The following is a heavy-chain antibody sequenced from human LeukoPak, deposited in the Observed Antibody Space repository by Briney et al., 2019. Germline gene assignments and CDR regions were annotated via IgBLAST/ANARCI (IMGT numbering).Heavy chain of an antibody. CDR1: GFTFSNYH. J-gene: IGHJ4*02. Sequence: GGSLRLSCAASGFTFSNYHMSWVRQTPGKGLEGVSGISGTGSSTYYADSVKGRFTISRDNSKNTLYLQMNSLRAEDTAVYYCAKVDGYSSSRATFDYWGQGTLVTVSS. V-gene: IGHV3-23*01. CDR2: ISGTGSST. D-gene: IGHD5-18*01. CDR3: AKVDGYSSSRATFDY.